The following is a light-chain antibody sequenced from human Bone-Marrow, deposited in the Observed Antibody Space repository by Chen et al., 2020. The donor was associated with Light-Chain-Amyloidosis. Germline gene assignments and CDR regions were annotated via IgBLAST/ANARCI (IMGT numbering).Light chain of an antibody. CDR2: TAS. J-gene: IGKJ5*01. Sequence: DIQITQSPSSLSASVGDRVIITCRASQFISNYLNWYQQKPGKAPKLLIYTASSLQSGVPSRFSGSGSGTDFTLTISSLQPEDFATYYCQQSYSTLPITFGQGTRLEIK. V-gene: IGKV1-39*01. CDR3: QQSYSTLPIT. CDR1: QFISNY.